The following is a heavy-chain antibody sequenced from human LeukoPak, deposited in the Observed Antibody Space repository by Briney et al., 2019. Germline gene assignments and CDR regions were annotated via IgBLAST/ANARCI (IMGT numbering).Heavy chain of an antibody. Sequence: GGSLRLSCAASGFTFSDYYMSWIRQAPGKGLEWVSYISSSGSTIYYADSVKGRFTISRDNAKNSLYLQMNSLRAEDTAVYYCAKSARAIVPASFDYGGQGTLVTVSS. J-gene: IGHJ4*02. CDR3: AKSARAIVPASFDY. D-gene: IGHD2-2*01. V-gene: IGHV3-11*04. CDR1: GFTFSDYY. CDR2: ISSSGSTI.